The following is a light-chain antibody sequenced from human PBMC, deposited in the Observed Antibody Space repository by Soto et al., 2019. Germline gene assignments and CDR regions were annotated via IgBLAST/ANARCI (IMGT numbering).Light chain of an antibody. J-gene: IGKJ2*01. CDR2: ATS. CDR1: QSVSSSY. V-gene: IGKV3-20*01. Sequence: EIVLTQSPGTLSLSSGERATLSCRASQSVSSSYLAWYQQKPGQAPRLVVYATSSRATGIPDRFSGSGSGTDFTLTISRLEPEDFAVYYCQQYGSSSFTFAQGTKLEIK. CDR3: QQYGSSSFT.